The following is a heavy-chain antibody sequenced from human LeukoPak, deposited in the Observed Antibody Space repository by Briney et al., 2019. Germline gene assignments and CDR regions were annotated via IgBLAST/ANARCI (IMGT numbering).Heavy chain of an antibody. D-gene: IGHD3-22*01. CDR2: IFYSGST. CDR3: ARHVRDSSGYCTHFDY. CDR1: GGSISSSSYY. Sequence: SETLSLTCTVSGGSISSSSYYWGWIRQPPGKGLEWVGSIFYSGSTYYNPSLKSRVTIFVDTSKNQFSLKLSSVTAADTAVYYCARHVRDSSGYCTHFDYWGQGTLVTVSS. J-gene: IGHJ4*02. V-gene: IGHV4-39*01.